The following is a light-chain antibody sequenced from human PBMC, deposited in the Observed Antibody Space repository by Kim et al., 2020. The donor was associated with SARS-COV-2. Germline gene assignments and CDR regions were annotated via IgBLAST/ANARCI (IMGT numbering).Light chain of an antibody. Sequence: DIQLTQSPSLLSASVGDRVTITCRASQGIGTLLAWYQQRPGKAPKLLIYTASTLQSGVPSRFSGSGSGTEFTLTISSLQPEDSATYYCQQRSSYPITFGQGTRLEIK. CDR1: QGIGTL. CDR2: TAS. CDR3: QQRSSYPIT. V-gene: IGKV1-9*01. J-gene: IGKJ5*01.